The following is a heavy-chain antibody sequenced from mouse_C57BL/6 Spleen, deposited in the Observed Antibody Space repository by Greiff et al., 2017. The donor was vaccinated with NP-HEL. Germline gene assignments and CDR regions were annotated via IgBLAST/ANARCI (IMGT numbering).Heavy chain of an antibody. CDR3: ARSVVAGGWYFDV. CDR1: GFTFSSYA. D-gene: IGHD1-1*01. V-gene: IGHV5-4*03. J-gene: IGHJ1*03. CDR2: ISDGGSYT. Sequence: EVKLVESGGGLVKPGGSLKLSCAASGFTFSSYAMSWVRQTPEKRLEWVATISDGGSYTYYPDNVKGRFTISRDNAKNNLYLQMSHLKSEDTAMYYCARSVVAGGWYFDVWGTGTTVTVSS.